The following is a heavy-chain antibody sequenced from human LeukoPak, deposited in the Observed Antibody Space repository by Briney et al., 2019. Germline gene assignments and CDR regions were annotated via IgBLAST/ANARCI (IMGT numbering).Heavy chain of an antibody. J-gene: IGHJ4*02. Sequence: PSETLSLTCTVSGGSISSTDYYWGYIRQPPGKGLESIGSIYYRGSTYYNLSLQSRVTMSVDTSKNQFSLKLSSVTAADTAVYYCASYLVGASSFDYWGQGTLVTVSS. CDR1: GGSISSTDYY. D-gene: IGHD1-26*01. CDR3: ASYLVGASSFDY. V-gene: IGHV4-39*01. CDR2: IYYRGST.